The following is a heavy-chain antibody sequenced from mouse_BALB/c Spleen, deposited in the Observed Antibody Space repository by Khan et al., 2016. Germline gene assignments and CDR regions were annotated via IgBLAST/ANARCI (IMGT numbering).Heavy chain of an antibody. CDR2: ISYSGST. Sequence: EVQLQESGPSLVKPSPTLSFSCSVTGDSITSGYWNWIRKFPGNKLEYMGNISYSGSTYYNPSLKSRNSITRDTSKNQYYLQLNTLTTEDTATYYCASVVTTYDFDYWGQGTTLTVSS. CDR1: GDSITSGY. D-gene: IGHD2-1*01. V-gene: IGHV3-8*02. CDR3: ASVVTTYDFDY. J-gene: IGHJ2*01.